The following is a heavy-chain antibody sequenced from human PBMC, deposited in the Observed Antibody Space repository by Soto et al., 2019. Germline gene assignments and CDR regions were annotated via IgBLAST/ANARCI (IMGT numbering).Heavy chain of an antibody. J-gene: IGHJ4*02. Sequence: SQTLSLTCAISGDSVSNNSVAWNWVRQSPSRGLEWLGRTYYRSKWHYDYAPSVRSRITINPDTSKNHFSLQLNSVSPEDAAVYYCARTLRGRGVKYFDDWGQGTLVTDSS. CDR2: TYYRSKWHY. CDR3: ARTLRGRGVKYFDD. D-gene: IGHD3-10*01. V-gene: IGHV6-1*01. CDR1: GDSVSNNSVA.